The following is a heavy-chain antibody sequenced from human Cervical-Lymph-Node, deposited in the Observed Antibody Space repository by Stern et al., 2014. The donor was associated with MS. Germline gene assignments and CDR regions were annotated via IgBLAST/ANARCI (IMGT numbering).Heavy chain of an antibody. D-gene: IGHD6-6*01. CDR2: IYPGDSDT. Sequence: EVQLGQSGAEVKEPGESLKISCKASGYSFTNYWLGWVRQMPGKGLEWMGIIYPGDSDTRYSPSFQGQVTISADKSISTAYLQWSSLKASDTAMYYCARSSSSGYYYYGMDVWGQGTTVTVSS. V-gene: IGHV5-51*01. CDR1: GYSFTNYW. CDR3: ARSSSSGYYYYGMDV. J-gene: IGHJ6*02.